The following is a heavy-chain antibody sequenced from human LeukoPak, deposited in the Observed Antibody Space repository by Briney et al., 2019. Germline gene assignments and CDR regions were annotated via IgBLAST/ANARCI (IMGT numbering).Heavy chain of an antibody. V-gene: IGHV3-20*04. CDR3: ARRYRGGGDTESAFDI. CDR1: GFTFDDYG. CDR2: INWNGGST. D-gene: IGHD2-21*02. J-gene: IGHJ3*02. Sequence: GGSLRLSCASSGFTFDDYGMSWVRHAPGKRLEWVSGINWNGGSTGYADSVKGRFTISRDNAKNSLYLHIDSLRAEDTAVYYCARRYRGGGDTESAFDIWGQGTMVTVSS.